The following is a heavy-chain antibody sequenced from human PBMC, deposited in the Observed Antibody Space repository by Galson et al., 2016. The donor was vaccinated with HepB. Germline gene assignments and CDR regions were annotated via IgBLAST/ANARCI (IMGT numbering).Heavy chain of an antibody. J-gene: IGHJ3*02. CDR1: GFSFSDTF. Sequence: SLRLSCAASGFSFSDTFMHWVRQAPGRGLEWVAVISNDGNNKYYADAVKGRFSISRDNSKNTVYLQMNSLRAEDSAVYYCARVIGGTLDALDTWGQGTMVTVS. CDR2: ISNDGNNK. V-gene: IGHV3-30-3*01. D-gene: IGHD2-21*01. CDR3: ARVIGGTLDALDT.